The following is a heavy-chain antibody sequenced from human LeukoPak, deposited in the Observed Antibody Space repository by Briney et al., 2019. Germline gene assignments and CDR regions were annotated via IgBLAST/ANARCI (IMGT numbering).Heavy chain of an antibody. CDR2: IYTSGST. Sequence: PSETLSLTRTVSGGSISSYYWSWIRQPAGKGLEWIGRIYTSGSTNYNPSLKSRVTMSVDTSKNQFSLKLSSVTAADTAVYYCARAYYDFWSGYFQSLDAFDIWGQGTMVTVSS. CDR1: GGSISSYY. D-gene: IGHD3-3*01. V-gene: IGHV4-4*07. CDR3: ARAYYDFWSGYFQSLDAFDI. J-gene: IGHJ3*02.